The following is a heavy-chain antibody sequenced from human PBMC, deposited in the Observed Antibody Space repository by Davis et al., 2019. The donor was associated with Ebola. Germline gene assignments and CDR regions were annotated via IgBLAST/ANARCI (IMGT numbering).Heavy chain of an antibody. CDR2: ISGSGAST. V-gene: IGHV3-23*01. CDR3: AKGLGASDWYAFDY. J-gene: IGHJ4*02. D-gene: IGHD6-19*01. Sequence: GESLKISCAASGFTFSSYAMNWVRHAPGKGLEWVSGISGSGASTYYADSVKGRFTISRDNSKNTLYLQMNSLRADDTAVYYCAKGLGASDWYAFDYWGQRALVTVSS. CDR1: GFTFSSYA.